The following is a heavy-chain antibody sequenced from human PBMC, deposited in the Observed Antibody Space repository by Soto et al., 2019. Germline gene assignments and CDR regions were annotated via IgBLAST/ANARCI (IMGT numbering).Heavy chain of an antibody. CDR2: ISLSRSTI. Sequence: EVQLVESGGGLVQPGGSLRLSCAASGFTFSSYNMNWVRQAPGKGLEWISEISLSRSTIFYADSVKGRFTISRDNAKNSLYLQMNSLRAEHTAVYYCARDSRNYYYYMDVWGKGTTVTVSS. V-gene: IGHV3-48*01. CDR1: GFTFSSYN. CDR3: ARDSRNYYYYMDV. J-gene: IGHJ6*03.